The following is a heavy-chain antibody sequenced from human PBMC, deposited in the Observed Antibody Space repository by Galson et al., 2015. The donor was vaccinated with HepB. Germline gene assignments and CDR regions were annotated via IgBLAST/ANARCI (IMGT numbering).Heavy chain of an antibody. D-gene: IGHD3-10*01. CDR1: GGSVSDGNYY. J-gene: IGHJ3*01. CDR2: IYFSGFT. V-gene: IGHV4-61*02. Sequence: TLSLTCIVSGGSVSDGNYYWSWIRQPAGKGLEWIGRIYFSGFTDDNPSFKSQVTMSLDKAKNQFSLNLSSVTAADTAIYYCARDRITAVVGGAGGRAFDLWGQGTMVTVSS. CDR3: ARDRITAVVGGAGGRAFDL.